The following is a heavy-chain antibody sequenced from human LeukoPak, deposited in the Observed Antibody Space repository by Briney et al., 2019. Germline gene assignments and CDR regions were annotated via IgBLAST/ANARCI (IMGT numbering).Heavy chain of an antibody. CDR3: ARTLYDILTGNYVWFDP. Sequence: ASVKVSCKASGGTFSSYAISWVRQAPGQGLEWMGGIIPIFGTANYAQKFQGRVTITADESTSTAYMELSSLRSEDTAVYYCARTLYDILTGNYVWFDPWGQGTLVTVSS. J-gene: IGHJ5*02. D-gene: IGHD3-9*01. CDR1: GGTFSSYA. V-gene: IGHV1-69*13. CDR2: IIPIFGTA.